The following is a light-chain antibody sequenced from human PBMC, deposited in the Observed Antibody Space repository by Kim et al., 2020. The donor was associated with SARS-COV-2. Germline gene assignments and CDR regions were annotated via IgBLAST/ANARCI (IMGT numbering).Light chain of an antibody. V-gene: IGKV3-15*01. Sequence: EIVMTQSPATLSVSPGERVTLSCRASQSVSSNLAWYQQKPGQAPRLLIYGASTRATGIPARFSGSGSGTEFTLTISSLQSEDFAVYYCQQYNNWPGYTFGQGTKLEI. CDR3: QQYNNWPGYT. J-gene: IGKJ2*01. CDR1: QSVSSN. CDR2: GAS.